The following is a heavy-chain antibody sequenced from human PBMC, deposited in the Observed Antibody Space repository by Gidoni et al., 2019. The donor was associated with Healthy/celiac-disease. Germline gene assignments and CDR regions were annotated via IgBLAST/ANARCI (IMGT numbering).Heavy chain of an antibody. CDR3: ARPPAGYSSSWYVN. CDR2: IRSKANNYAT. CDR1: GFTFSGTD. V-gene: IGHV3-73*01. Sequence: VQLVESGGGLVQPGGSMKLSCAAYGFTFSGTDMHWVRQAAGNGLEWVGRIRSKANNYATAYGASVKGRFTISRDDSKNTAYLQMNSLKTEDTAVYYCARPPAGYSSSWYVNWGQGTLVTVSS. J-gene: IGHJ4*02. D-gene: IGHD6-13*01.